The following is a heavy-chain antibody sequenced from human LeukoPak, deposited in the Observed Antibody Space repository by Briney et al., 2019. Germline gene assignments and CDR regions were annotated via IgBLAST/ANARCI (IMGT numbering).Heavy chain of an antibody. CDR1: GFTFSNYG. J-gene: IGHJ4*02. CDR3: ATINWGRFGY. CDR2: IRNDGSIK. Sequence: PGGSLRLSCAASGFTFSNYGMHWVRQAPDKGLEWVAFIRNDGSIKYYADSVKGRFTISRDNAKNSLYLQMDSLRAEDTAVYYCATINWGRFGYWGQGTLVTVSS. V-gene: IGHV3-30*02. D-gene: IGHD7-27*01.